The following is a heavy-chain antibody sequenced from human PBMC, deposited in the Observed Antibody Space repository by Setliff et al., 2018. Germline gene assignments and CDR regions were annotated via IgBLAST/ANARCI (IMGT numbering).Heavy chain of an antibody. J-gene: IGHJ5*02. D-gene: IGHD2-21*01. Sequence: PSETLSLTCTVSGDPISNYYWNWIRQPAGKGLEWIGRIYVTESTKYNPSLKSRVTLSIDTSKKQFSLMLTSVTAADTAVYYCARYIPSAGCFDPWGQGALVTVSS. CDR2: IYVTEST. CDR3: ARYIPSAGCFDP. CDR1: GDPISNYY. V-gene: IGHV4-4*07.